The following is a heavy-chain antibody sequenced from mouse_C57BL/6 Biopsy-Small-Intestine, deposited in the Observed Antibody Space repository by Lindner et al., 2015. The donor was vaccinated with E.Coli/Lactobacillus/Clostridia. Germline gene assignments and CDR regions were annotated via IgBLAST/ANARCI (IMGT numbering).Heavy chain of an antibody. V-gene: IGHV1-72*04. J-gene: IGHJ4*01. CDR1: GYTFTNYE. CDR2: INPNRGAT. Sequence: SVKVSCKTSGYTFTNYEINWVRQAPGQGLEWMGWINPNRGATNYLQKFQGRVTLTRGTSITTVNMELSSLRFDDTAVYYCARXGGGPYAVNTPYFANWGQGTLVTVSS. D-gene: IGHD1-1*01. CDR3: ARXGGGPYAVNTPYFAN.